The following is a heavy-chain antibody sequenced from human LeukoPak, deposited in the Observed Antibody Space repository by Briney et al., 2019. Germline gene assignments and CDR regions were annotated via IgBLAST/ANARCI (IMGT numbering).Heavy chain of an antibody. CDR2: IGGSDGRT. V-gene: IGHV3-23*01. J-gene: IGHJ6*03. CDR1: GFTFSTYA. CDR3: AKDSSSYDWGYMDV. D-gene: IGHD3-22*01. Sequence: RGSLRLSCAASGFTFSTYAMSWVRQAPGKGLEWVSLIGGSDGRTRYADSVKGRFTISRDNSKNTLYLEMNSLRAEDTAVYYCAKDSSSYDWGYMDVWGKGTTVTISS.